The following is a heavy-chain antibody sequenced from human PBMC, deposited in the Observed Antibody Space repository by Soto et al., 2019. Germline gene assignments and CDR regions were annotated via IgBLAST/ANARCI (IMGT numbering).Heavy chain of an antibody. J-gene: IGHJ6*02. CDR2: MYPGDSDT. D-gene: IGHD3-10*01. CDR3: AREKVLGSRDMGADV. V-gene: IGHV5-51*01. CDR1: GDTFNTYW. Sequence: GESLKISCKASGDTFNTYWIDWVRQMPGKGLEWMGIMYPGDSDTRYSPSFEGHVTVSVDKSTSTAYLQFSSLKASDTAIYYCAREKVLGSRDMGADVWGQGTTVTVSS.